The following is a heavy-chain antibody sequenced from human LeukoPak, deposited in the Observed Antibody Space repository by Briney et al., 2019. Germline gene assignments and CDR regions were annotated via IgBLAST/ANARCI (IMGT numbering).Heavy chain of an antibody. V-gene: IGHV4-4*08. Sequence: SETLSLTCTVSGGSISVYHWSWIRQPPGKGLEWIGYLYDTGITNYSPSLKSRVTISVDTSNNQISLKLTSVAAADTAIYFCAKEGMGSEATTADGAFDIWGQGTTVTVSS. D-gene: IGHD1-26*01. CDR3: AKEGMGSEATTADGAFDI. J-gene: IGHJ3*02. CDR1: GGSISVYH. CDR2: LYDTGIT.